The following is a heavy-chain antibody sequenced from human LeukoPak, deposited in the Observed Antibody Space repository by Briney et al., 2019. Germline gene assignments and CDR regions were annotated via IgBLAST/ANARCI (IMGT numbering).Heavy chain of an antibody. CDR2: IYTGETT. CDR3: AKVGAVAAVEN. Sequence: GGSLRLSCAASGFTVSSKYMSWVRQAPGKGLEWVSVIYTGETTYYADSVKGRFTISRENSKNTLYLQMDGLRVEDTAVYYCAKVGAVAAVENWGQGTLVTVSS. CDR1: GFTVSSKY. J-gene: IGHJ4*02. D-gene: IGHD6-19*01. V-gene: IGHV3-66*01.